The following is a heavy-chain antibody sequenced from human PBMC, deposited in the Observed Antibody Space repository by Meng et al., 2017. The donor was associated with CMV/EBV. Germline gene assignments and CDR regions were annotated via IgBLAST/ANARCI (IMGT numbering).Heavy chain of an antibody. CDR3: ARGQRWLQPIDY. D-gene: IGHD5-24*01. J-gene: IGHJ4*02. Sequence: GGSFRGYDGSWTREPTGKGLEGIGEINNSGSTNYNQSIKSRVTISVDTSKNQVSLKLSSVTATDTAVYYCARGQRWLQPIDYWGQGTLVTVSS. CDR1: GGSFRGYD. V-gene: IGHV4-34*01. CDR2: INNSGST.